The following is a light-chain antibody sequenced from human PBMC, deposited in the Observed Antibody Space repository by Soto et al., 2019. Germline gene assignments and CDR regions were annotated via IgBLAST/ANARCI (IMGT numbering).Light chain of an antibody. Sequence: VIWMTQSPSLLSASTGDRVTISCRISQGISSYLAWYQQKPGKAPELLIYAASTLQSGVPSRFSGSGSGTGFTLTISCLQSEDFATYYCQQYYSFPWTFGQGTKVDTK. CDR2: AAS. CDR1: QGISSY. CDR3: QQYYSFPWT. V-gene: IGKV1D-8*01. J-gene: IGKJ1*01.